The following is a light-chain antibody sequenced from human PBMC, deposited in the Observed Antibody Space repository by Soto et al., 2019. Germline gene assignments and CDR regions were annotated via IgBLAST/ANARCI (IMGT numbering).Light chain of an antibody. Sequence: EIVLTQSPGTLSFSPGERATLSCRASQSVSSNYLAWYQQKPGQAPRLLFYGASSRATGIPDRFSGSGSGEDFTLTISRLEPEDFAVYYCQQYNKWPRTFGQGSKVDIX. CDR3: QQYNKWPRT. CDR1: QSVSSNY. CDR2: GAS. V-gene: IGKV3-20*01. J-gene: IGKJ1*01.